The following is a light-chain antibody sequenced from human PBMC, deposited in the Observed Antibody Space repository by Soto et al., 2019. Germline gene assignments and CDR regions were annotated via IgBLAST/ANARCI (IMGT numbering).Light chain of an antibody. Sequence: EIVLTQSPGTLSLSPGERATLSCRASQSVSSSYLAWYQQRPGQAPRLLIFDSSNRATGIPDRFSGSGSGTDFTLTISRLEPEDFAVYYCLQRSDWPRTFGQGTKVEVK. CDR3: LQRSDWPRT. J-gene: IGKJ1*01. CDR1: QSVSSSY. V-gene: IGKV3D-20*02. CDR2: DSS.